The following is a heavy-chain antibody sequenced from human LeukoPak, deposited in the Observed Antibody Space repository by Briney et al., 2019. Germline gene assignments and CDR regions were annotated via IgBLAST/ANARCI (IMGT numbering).Heavy chain of an antibody. CDR3: ARETYSSGWYYFDY. D-gene: IGHD6-19*01. Sequence: GGSLRLSCAASGFTFSSYAMSWVRQAPGKGLEWVANIKQDGSEKYYVDSVKGRFTISRDNAKNSLYLQMNSLRGEDTAVYYCARETYSSGWYYFDYWGQGTLVTVSS. CDR2: IKQDGSEK. V-gene: IGHV3-7*01. CDR1: GFTFSSYA. J-gene: IGHJ4*02.